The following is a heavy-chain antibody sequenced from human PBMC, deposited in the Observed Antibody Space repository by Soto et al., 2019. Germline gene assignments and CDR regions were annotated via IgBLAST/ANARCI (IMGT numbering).Heavy chain of an antibody. Sequence: QVQLVQSGAEVKKPGSSVKVSCKASGGTFSSSAISWVRQAPGQGLEWMGGVFPIFGVTNYAQKFQGRVTITVDAPTSTVYMDLSSLRSEDTAGYYWPRDFLMLYDEAAGGAFDIWGQGTMVPVSS. CDR1: GGTFSSSA. CDR3: PRDFLMLYDEAAGGAFDI. D-gene: IGHD2-8*01. CDR2: VFPIFGVT. V-gene: IGHV1-69*12. J-gene: IGHJ3*02.